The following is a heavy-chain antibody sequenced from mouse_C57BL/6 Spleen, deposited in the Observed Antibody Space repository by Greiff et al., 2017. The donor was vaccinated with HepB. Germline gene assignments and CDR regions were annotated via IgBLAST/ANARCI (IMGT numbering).Heavy chain of an antibody. V-gene: IGHV1-26*01. Sequence: EVQLQQSGPELVKPGASVKISCKASGYTFTDYYMNWVKQSHGKSLEWIGDINPNNGGTSYNQKFKGKATLTVDKSSSTAYMELRSLTSEDSAVYYCARSRLRWSFAYWGQGTLVTVSA. CDR1: GYTFTDYY. CDR3: ARSRLRWSFAY. J-gene: IGHJ3*01. D-gene: IGHD1-1*02. CDR2: INPNNGGT.